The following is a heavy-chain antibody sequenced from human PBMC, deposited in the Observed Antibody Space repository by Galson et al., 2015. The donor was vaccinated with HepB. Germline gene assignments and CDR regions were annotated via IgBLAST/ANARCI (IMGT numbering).Heavy chain of an antibody. CDR2: IYSGGST. CDR1: GFTFSSYA. CDR3: AICSGTYSYYGMDV. J-gene: IGHJ6*02. Sequence: SLRLSCAASGFTFSSYAMSWVRQAPGKGLEWVSVIYSGGSTYYADSVKGRFTISRDNSKNTLYLQMNSLRAEDTAVYYCAICSGTYSYYGMDVWGQGTTVTVSS. D-gene: IGHD3-10*02. V-gene: IGHV3-53*01.